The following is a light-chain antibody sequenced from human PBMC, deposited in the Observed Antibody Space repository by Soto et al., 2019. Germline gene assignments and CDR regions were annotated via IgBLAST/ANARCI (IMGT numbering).Light chain of an antibody. J-gene: IGKJ5*01. CDR2: GAS. V-gene: IGKV3-20*01. CDR3: QQYTGPPTT. Sequence: EIILTQSPYTLSLSTGERATLSCRASQTVSSNYLAWCQQRPGQAPRLLIYGASTRAAGIPDRFSGSGSGTDFTLTITRLEPEDSAVYFCQQYTGPPTTFGQGTRLEIK. CDR1: QTVSSNY.